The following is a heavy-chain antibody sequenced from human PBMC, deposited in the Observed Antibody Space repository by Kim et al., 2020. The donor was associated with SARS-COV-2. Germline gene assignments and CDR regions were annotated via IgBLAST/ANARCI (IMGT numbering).Heavy chain of an antibody. V-gene: IGHV3-23*01. D-gene: IGHD3-10*01. CDR2: ISGSGGST. CDR3: AKDVLLWFGESGNFDY. J-gene: IGHJ4*02. Sequence: GGSLRLSCAASGFTFSSYAMSWVRQAPGKGLEWVSAISGSGGSTYYADSVKGRFTISRDNSKNTLYLQMNSLRAEDTAVYYCAKDVLLWFGESGNFDYWGQGTLVTVSS. CDR1: GFTFSSYA.